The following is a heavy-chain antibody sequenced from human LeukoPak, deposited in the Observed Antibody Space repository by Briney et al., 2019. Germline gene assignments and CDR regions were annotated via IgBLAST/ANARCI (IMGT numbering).Heavy chain of an antibody. D-gene: IGHD6-19*01. CDR3: AKGGGAGFYCYYYYMDV. CDR2: ISGSGGST. Sequence: QPGGSLRLSCAASGFTFSSYPMSWVRQAPGKGLEWVSAISGSGGSTYYADSVKGRFTISRDNSKNTLYLQMNSLRAEDTAVYYCAKGGGAGFYCYYYYMDVWGKGTTVTVSS. J-gene: IGHJ6*03. CDR1: GFTFSSYP. V-gene: IGHV3-23*01.